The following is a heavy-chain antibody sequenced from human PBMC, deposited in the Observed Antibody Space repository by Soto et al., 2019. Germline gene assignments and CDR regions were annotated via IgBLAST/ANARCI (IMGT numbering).Heavy chain of an antibody. V-gene: IGHV4-59*01. CDR3: ARDLGGYCGVGCYPLDV. D-gene: IGHD2-21*02. CDR2: LYNTGST. Sequence: PSETLSLTCTVSGASISRYYWSWIRQSPGKGLEWIGYLYNTGSTIYNPSLKSRVTISVDTSKNQFSLKMNSVTAADTAVYYCARDLGGYCGVGCYPLDVWGQGTTVNVSS. J-gene: IGHJ6*02. CDR1: GASISRYY.